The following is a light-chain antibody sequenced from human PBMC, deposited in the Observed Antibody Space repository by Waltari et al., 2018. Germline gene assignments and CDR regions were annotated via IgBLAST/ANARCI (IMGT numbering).Light chain of an antibody. CDR3: MQSTHWSPWT. J-gene: IGKJ1*01. V-gene: IGKV2-30*02. Sequence: DVVMTQSPLSLPVTLGQPASTPCRTSESLVHTDGNTYLHWFQQRPGQSPRRLIYMVSQRDSGVPDRFSGSGSGTDFTLKISRVEAEDVGIDYCMQSTHWSPWTFGQGTKVEIK. CDR1: ESLVHTDGNTY. CDR2: MVS.